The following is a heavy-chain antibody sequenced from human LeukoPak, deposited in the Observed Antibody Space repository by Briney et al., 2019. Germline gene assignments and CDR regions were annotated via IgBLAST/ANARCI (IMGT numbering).Heavy chain of an antibody. CDR2: IGSDNKP. CDR3: AREGNYYDMDV. CDR1: GFTFIYYA. V-gene: IGHV3-23*01. J-gene: IGHJ6*02. Sequence: GGSLRLSCSASGFTFIYYAMHWVRQAPGKGLEWVSSIGSDNKPHYSESVKGRFAISRDNSKSMLYLQMNSLRAEDTAVYYCAREGNYYDMDVWGQGTTVTVSS.